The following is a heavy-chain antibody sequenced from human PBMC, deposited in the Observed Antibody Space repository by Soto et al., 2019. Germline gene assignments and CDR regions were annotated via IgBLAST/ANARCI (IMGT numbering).Heavy chain of an antibody. CDR1: GFTFSDYY. J-gene: IGHJ5*02. D-gene: IGHD2-21*01. Sequence: ESGGGLVKPGGSLRLSCAPSGFTFSDYYMSWIRQAPGTGLEFVSYISPKGTYRTYADSVKGRFTISRDNAKNSLYLQVNSLRAEDTAVYYCSRGGGGGLFDLWGQGTFVTVSS. CDR3: SRGGGGGLFDL. V-gene: IGHV3-11*06. CDR2: ISPKGTYR.